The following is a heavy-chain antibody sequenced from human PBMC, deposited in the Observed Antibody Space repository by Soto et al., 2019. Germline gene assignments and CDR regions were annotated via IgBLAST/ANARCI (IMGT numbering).Heavy chain of an antibody. CDR1: GDTISTGGYT. D-gene: IGHD3-9*01. CDR3: ARGPFYDILTGYPYVMDV. J-gene: IGHJ6*02. V-gene: IGHV4-30-2*05. Sequence: SETLSLTCDVSGDTISTGGYTWAWIRQPPGKALEWIGYIYYSGSTYYNPSLKSRVTISVDTSMNQFSLKLSSVTAADTAVYYCARGPFYDILTGYPYVMDVWGQGTTVT. CDR2: IYYSGST.